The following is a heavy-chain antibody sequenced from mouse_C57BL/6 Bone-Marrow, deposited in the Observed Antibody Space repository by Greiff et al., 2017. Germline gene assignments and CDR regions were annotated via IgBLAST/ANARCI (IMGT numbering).Heavy chain of an antibody. Sequence: QVQLQQSGPELVKPGASVKISCKASGSAFSRSWMNWVKQRPGKGLEWIGRIYPGDGDTNYNGKFKGKATLTADKSSSTAYMQLSSLTSEDSAVYFGARLDYYGSSYYWYFDVWGTGTTVTVSS. V-gene: IGHV1-82*01. CDR1: GSAFSRSW. D-gene: IGHD1-1*01. CDR3: ARLDYYGSSYYWYFDV. CDR2: IYPGDGDT. J-gene: IGHJ1*03.